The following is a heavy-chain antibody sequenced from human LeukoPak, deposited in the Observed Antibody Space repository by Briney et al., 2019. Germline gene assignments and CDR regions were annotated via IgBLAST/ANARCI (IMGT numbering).Heavy chain of an antibody. CDR2: ISGSGGST. D-gene: IGHD5-12*01. CDR1: GFAFSSYA. V-gene: IGHV3-23*01. J-gene: IGHJ4*02. Sequence: PGGSLRVSCAASGFAFSSYAMSWVRQAPGKWLEWVSAISGSGGSTYYADSVKGRFTISRDNSKNTLYLQMNSLRAEDTAVYYCANTDDGYGDEYWGQGTLVTVSS. CDR3: ANTDDGYGDEY.